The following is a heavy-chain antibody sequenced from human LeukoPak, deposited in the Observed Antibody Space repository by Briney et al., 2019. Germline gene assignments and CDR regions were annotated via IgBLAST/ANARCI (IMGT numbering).Heavy chain of an antibody. V-gene: IGHV5-51*01. CDR1: GYSFTTYW. CDR2: IYPGDSDT. J-gene: IGHJ5*02. D-gene: IGHD2-2*01. Sequence: GESLKISCKASGYSFTTYWIAWVRQMPGKGLEWMGLIYPGDSDTRYSPSFQGQVTISADKSISTAYLQWSGLKASDTAMYYCARRTSASYWFDPWGQGTLVTVSS. CDR3: ARRTSASYWFDP.